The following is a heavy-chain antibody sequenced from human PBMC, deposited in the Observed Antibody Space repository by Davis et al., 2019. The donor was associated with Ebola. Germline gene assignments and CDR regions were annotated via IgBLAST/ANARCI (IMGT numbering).Heavy chain of an antibody. CDR1: GGSISSYY. D-gene: IGHD1-26*01. J-gene: IGHJ6*02. Sequence: SETLSLTCTVSGGSISSYYWSWIRQPPGKGLEWIGYIYYSGSTNYNPSLKSRVTISVDTSKNQFSLKLSSVTAADTAAYYCARDGRNGMDVWGQGTTVTVSS. CDR2: IYYSGST. CDR3: ARDGRNGMDV. V-gene: IGHV4-59*01.